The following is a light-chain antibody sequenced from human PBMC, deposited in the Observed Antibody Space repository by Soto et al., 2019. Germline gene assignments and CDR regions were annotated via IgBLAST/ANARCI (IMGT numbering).Light chain of an antibody. CDR1: QSISTW. CDR3: QQYNTSWT. V-gene: IGKV1-5*01. Sequence: DIQMTQSPSTLSASVGDRVTITCRASQSISTWLAWYQQKPGKAPSLLIYDASSLESGVPSRFSGSGSGTEFTLSISSLQPDDFATYYCQQYNTSWTFGQGTKV. J-gene: IGKJ1*01. CDR2: DAS.